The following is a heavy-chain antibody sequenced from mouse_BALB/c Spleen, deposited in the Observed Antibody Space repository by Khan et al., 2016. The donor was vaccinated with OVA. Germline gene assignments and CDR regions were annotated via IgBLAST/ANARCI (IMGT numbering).Heavy chain of an antibody. D-gene: IGHD2-14*01. Sequence: QIQLVQSGPELKKPGETVRISCKASGYTFTTAGIQWVQKMPGKGLKWIGWINTHSGVPKYAEDFKGRFAFSLEISVNTAYLQITNLKNEDTATYFCARGAAAYYRNDGGAREYWGQGTSVTVSS. J-gene: IGHJ4*01. CDR2: INTHSGVP. CDR3: ARGAAAYYRNDGGAREY. CDR1: GYTFTTAG. V-gene: IGHV9-4*02.